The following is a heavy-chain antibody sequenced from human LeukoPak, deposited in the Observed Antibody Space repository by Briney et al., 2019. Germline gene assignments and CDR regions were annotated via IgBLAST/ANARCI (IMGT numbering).Heavy chain of an antibody. CDR2: ISYDGSNK. Sequence: GGSLRLSCAASGFTFSSYSMNWVRQAPGKGLEWVAVISYDGSNKYYADSVKGRFTISRDNSKNTLYLQMNSLRAEDTAVYYCARTEYLPLNSGSYYYMDVWGKGTTVTVSS. D-gene: IGHD1-26*01. CDR1: GFTFSSYS. J-gene: IGHJ6*03. V-gene: IGHV3-30*03. CDR3: ARTEYLPLNSGSYYYMDV.